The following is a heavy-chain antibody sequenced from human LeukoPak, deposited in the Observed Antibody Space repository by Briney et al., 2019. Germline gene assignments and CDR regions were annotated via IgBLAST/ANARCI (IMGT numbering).Heavy chain of an antibody. J-gene: IGHJ4*02. CDR1: GGSISSSSYY. V-gene: IGHV4-39*01. CDR3: ARTPIAVAGTGYFDY. D-gene: IGHD6-19*01. CDR2: IYYSGST. Sequence: SETLSLTCTVSGGSISSSSYYWGWIRQPPGKGLEWIGSIYYSGSTYYNPSLKSRVTISVDTSKNQFSLKLSSVTAADTAVYYCARTPIAVAGTGYFDYWGQGTLVTVSS.